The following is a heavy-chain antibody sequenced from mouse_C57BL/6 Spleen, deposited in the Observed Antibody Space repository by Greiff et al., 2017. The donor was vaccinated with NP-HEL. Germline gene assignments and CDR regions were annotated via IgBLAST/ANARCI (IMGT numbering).Heavy chain of an antibody. CDR1: GFTFSSYA. D-gene: IGHD1-3*01. Sequence: EVKLMESGGGLVKPGGSLKLSCAASGFTFSSYAMSWVRQTPEKRLEWVATISDGGSYTYYPDNVKGRFTISRDNAKNNLYLQMSHLKSEDTAMYYCARGDSSRHYYAMDYWGQGTSVTVSS. J-gene: IGHJ4*01. CDR2: ISDGGSYT. V-gene: IGHV5-4*03. CDR3: ARGDSSRHYYAMDY.